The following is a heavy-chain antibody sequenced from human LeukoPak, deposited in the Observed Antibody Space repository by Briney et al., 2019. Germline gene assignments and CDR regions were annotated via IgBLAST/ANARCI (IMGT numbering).Heavy chain of an antibody. CDR1: GGSIRSYF. Sequence: SETLSLTCTVSGGSIRSYFWSWIRQSPGKGLEWIGYIYYSGSTNYNPSLKSRVTISVDTSKNQFSLKLSSVTAADTAVYYCARGGSYSYYYGLDVWGQGTTVTVSS. J-gene: IGHJ6*02. CDR2: IYYSGST. CDR3: ARGGSYSYYYGLDV. D-gene: IGHD1-26*01. V-gene: IGHV4-59*01.